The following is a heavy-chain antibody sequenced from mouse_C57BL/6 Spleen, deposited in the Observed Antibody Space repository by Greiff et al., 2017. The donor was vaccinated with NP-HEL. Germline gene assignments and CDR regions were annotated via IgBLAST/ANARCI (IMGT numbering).Heavy chain of an antibody. D-gene: IGHD2-5*01. V-gene: IGHV14-4*01. CDR2: IDPENGDT. J-gene: IGHJ2*01. Sequence: VQLQQSGAELVRPGASVKLSCTASGFNIKDDYMHWVKQRPEQGLEWIGWIDPENGDTEYASKFQGKATITADTSSHTAYLQLSSLTSEDTAVYYCTTVYSNYFDYWGQGTTLTVSS. CDR3: TTVYSNYFDY. CDR1: GFNIKDDY.